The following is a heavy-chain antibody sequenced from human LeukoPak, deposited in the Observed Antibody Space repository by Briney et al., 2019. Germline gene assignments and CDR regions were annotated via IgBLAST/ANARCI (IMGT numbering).Heavy chain of an antibody. CDR1: GGSISSGDYY. J-gene: IGHJ4*02. D-gene: IGHD5-24*01. Sequence: SETLSLTCTVSGGSISSGDYYWSWIRQPPGKGLEWIGYIYYSGSTYYNPSLKSRVTISVDRSKNQFSLKLSSVTAADTAVYYCASLRLDGYNRLFDYWGQGTLVTVSS. V-gene: IGHV4-30-4*01. CDR3: ASLRLDGYNRLFDY. CDR2: IYYSGST.